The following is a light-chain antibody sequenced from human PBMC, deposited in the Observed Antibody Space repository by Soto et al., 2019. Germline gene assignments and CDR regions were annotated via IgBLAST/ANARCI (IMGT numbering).Light chain of an antibody. CDR1: QGISSW. Sequence: DIQMTQSPSSVYASVGDRVTITCRASQGISSWLAWYQQKPGEAPKLLIYYASSLESGVPSMFSRSGSGTDFTLTIISPQPEEFATYYCQQDNSFPITFGQGTRLEIK. J-gene: IGKJ5*01. CDR3: QQDNSFPIT. CDR2: YAS. V-gene: IGKV1-12*01.